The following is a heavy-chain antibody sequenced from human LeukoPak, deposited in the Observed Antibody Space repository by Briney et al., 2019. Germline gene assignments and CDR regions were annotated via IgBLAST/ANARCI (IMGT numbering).Heavy chain of an antibody. D-gene: IGHD1-1*01. Sequence: SVKVSCKASGGTFSSYAISWVRQAPGQGLEWMGRIIPIFGTANYAQKFQGRVTITADESTSTAYMELSSLRSEDTAVYYCARVTREERYYYYYMDVWGKGTPVTVSS. CDR2: IIPIFGTA. CDR3: ARVTREERYYYYYMDV. J-gene: IGHJ6*03. CDR1: GGTFSSYA. V-gene: IGHV1-69*13.